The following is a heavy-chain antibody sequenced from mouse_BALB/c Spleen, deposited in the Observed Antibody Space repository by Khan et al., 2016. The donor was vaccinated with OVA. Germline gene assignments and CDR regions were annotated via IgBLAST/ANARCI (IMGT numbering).Heavy chain of an antibody. CDR3: ARRGITGSMDY. V-gene: IGHV1-7*01. CDR2: INPSTGFP. Sequence: QVQLKESGTELAKPGASVKMSCKASGYTFNSYWMHWVKQRPGQGLEWIGYINPSTGFPEYNQKFKDKATLTADKSSSTAYMQLSSLTSEDSAVYYWARRGITGSMDYWGQGTSVTGSS. D-gene: IGHD1-1*01. CDR1: GYTFNSYW. J-gene: IGHJ4*01.